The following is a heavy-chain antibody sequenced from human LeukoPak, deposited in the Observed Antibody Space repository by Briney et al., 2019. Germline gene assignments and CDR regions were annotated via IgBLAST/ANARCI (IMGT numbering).Heavy chain of an antibody. V-gene: IGHV3-23*01. D-gene: IGHD1-1*01. CDR1: GFTFNGYA. Sequence: GGSLRLSCAASGFTFNGYAMSWVRQAPGKGLEWVSAISGSGANTYYADSVKGRFSISRDNSKNTLYLQMNSLRAEDTAIYFCAKDWNDVGSDAFHIWGQGTMVTVSS. J-gene: IGHJ3*02. CDR2: ISGSGANT. CDR3: AKDWNDVGSDAFHI.